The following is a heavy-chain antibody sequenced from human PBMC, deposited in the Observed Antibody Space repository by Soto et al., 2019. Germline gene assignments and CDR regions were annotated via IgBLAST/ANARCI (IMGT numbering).Heavy chain of an antibody. V-gene: IGHV3-23*01. CDR1: GFTFSSYA. CDR2: ISGSGGST. CDR3: AKDLLGGAELIYFDY. D-gene: IGHD1-7*01. J-gene: IGHJ4*02. Sequence: EVQLLESGGGLVQPGGSLRLXCAASGFTFSSYAMSWVRQAPGKGLXWVSAISGSGGSTYYADSVKGRFXXXXXXXXXXXXXXXXXXXXXDTAVYYCAKDLLGGAELIYFDYWGQGTLVTVXS.